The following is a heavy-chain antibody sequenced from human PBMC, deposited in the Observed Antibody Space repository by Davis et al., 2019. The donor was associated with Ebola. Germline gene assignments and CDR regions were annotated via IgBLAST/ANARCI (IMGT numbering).Heavy chain of an antibody. D-gene: IGHD2-2*01. CDR3: AKVRSYQLLRPYFDS. CDR2: INSDGSST. J-gene: IGHJ4*02. Sequence: GESLKISCAASGFTFSHNAMNWVRQAPGKGLVWVSRINSDGSSTSYADAVKGRFTISRDNSKNTLYLQMTSLGAEDTAKYFCAKVRSYQLLRPYFDSWGQGSLVTVSS. V-gene: IGHV3-23*01. CDR1: GFTFSHNA.